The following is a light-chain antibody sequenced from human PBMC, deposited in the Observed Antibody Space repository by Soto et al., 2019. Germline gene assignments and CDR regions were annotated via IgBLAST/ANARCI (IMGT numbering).Light chain of an antibody. CDR2: DAS. Sequence: EIVLTQSPGPLSLSPGERATLSCRASQFVSSRLAWYQQRPGQVPKLLIYDASNRATGIPARFSGSGSGTDFTLTISSLEPEDVAVYYCQQRSNWPRTLGQGTKVDIK. V-gene: IGKV3-11*01. CDR3: QQRSNWPRT. CDR1: QFVSSR. J-gene: IGKJ1*01.